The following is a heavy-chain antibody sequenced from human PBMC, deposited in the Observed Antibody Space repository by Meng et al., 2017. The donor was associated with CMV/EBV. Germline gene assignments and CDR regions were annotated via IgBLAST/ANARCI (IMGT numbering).Heavy chain of an antibody. Sequence: GGSLRLSCAASGFTFSSYWTSWVRQAPGKGLEWVANIKQDGSEKYYVDSVKGRFTISRDNAKNSLYLQMNSLRAEDTAAYYCTTTVTTSYYYYYGMDVWGQGTTVTVSS. J-gene: IGHJ6*02. V-gene: IGHV3-7*01. CDR3: TTTVTTSYYYYYGMDV. D-gene: IGHD4-17*01. CDR2: IKQDGSEK. CDR1: GFTFSSYW.